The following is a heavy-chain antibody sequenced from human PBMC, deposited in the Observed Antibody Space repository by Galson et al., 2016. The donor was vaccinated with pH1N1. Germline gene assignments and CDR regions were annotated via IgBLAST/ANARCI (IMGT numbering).Heavy chain of an antibody. J-gene: IGHJ4*02. CDR2: IWFDGSNK. V-gene: IGHV3-30*18. D-gene: IGHD4-17*01. CDR1: GFTFRNYG. CDR3: AKDPGGGAVTMFYFDY. Sequence: SLRLSCAVSGFTFRNYGMHWVRQAPGKGLEWVAVIWFDGSNKYYADSVKGRFTVSRDNSKNTLYLQMNSLGPEGTAMYYCAKDPGGGAVTMFYFDYWGQGTLVTVSS.